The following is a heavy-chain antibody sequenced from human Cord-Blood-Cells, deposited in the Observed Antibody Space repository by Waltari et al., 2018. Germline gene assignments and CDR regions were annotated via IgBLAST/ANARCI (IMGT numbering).Heavy chain of an antibody. CDR3: ARGQGRDFWSGYDAFDI. CDR2: IIPTVGTA. J-gene: IGHJ3*02. CDR1: GGTFSSYA. Sequence: QVQLVQSGAEVKKPGSSVKVSCKASGGTFSSYAISWVRQAPGQGLEWMGGIIPTVGTANYAQKFQGRVTITADESTSTAYMELSSLRSEDTAVYYCARGQGRDFWSGYDAFDIWGQGTMVTVSS. D-gene: IGHD3-3*01. V-gene: IGHV1-69*12.